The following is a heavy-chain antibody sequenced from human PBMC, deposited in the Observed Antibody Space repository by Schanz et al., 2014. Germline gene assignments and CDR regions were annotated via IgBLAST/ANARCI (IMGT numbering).Heavy chain of an antibody. V-gene: IGHV1-18*01. D-gene: IGHD3-10*01. J-gene: IGHJ3*01. Sequence: QGQLVQSGAEVKKPGASVKVSCKASGYTFTSYGITWVRQAPGQGLEWMGWISAYNGHTTYAQKFQGRVTMTTDTSTSTAYMELRNVRYDDTAMYYCATNSPFRMVRGSNAFDAWGRGTMVTVSS. CDR3: ATNSPFRMVRGSNAFDA. CDR1: GYTFTSYG. CDR2: ISAYNGHT.